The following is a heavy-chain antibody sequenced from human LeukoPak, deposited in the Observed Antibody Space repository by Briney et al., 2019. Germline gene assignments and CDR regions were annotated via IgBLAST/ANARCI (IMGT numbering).Heavy chain of an antibody. V-gene: IGHV4-61*05. CDR2: IYYSGST. CDR3: ASGYCSSTSCSIDY. D-gene: IGHD2-2*01. CDR1: GGSISGSSYY. Sequence: SETLPLTCTVSGGSISGSSYYWGWIRQPPGKGLEWIGYIYYSGSTNYNPSLKSRVTISVDTSKNQFSLKLSSVTAADTAVYYCASGYCSSTSCSIDYWGQGTLVTVSS. J-gene: IGHJ4*02.